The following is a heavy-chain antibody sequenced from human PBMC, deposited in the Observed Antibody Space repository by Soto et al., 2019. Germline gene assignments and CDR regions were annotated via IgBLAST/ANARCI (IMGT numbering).Heavy chain of an antibody. J-gene: IGHJ4*02. Sequence: GASVKVSCKASGFTFTNSAVQWVRQARGQRLEWIGWIVVGSGNTNYAQKFQERVTITRDMSTSTAYMELSSLRSEDTAVYYCAMSPTYSSGWYRASPLYYFDYWGQGTLVTSPQ. CDR3: AMSPTYSSGWYRASPLYYFDY. CDR2: IVVGSGNT. CDR1: GFTFTNSA. V-gene: IGHV1-58*01. D-gene: IGHD6-19*01.